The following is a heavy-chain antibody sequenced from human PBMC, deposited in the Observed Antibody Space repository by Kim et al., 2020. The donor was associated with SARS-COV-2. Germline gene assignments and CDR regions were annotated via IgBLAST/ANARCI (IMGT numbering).Heavy chain of an antibody. J-gene: IGHJ4*02. Sequence: SETLSLTCTVSGGSISSSSYYWGWIRQPPGKGLEWIGSIYYSGSTYYNPSLKSRVTISVDTSKNQFSLKLSSVTAADTAVYYCARVPKMATILVDYWGQGTLVTVSS. CDR2: IYYSGST. D-gene: IGHD5-12*01. V-gene: IGHV4-39*07. CDR1: GGSISSSSYY. CDR3: ARVPKMATILVDY.